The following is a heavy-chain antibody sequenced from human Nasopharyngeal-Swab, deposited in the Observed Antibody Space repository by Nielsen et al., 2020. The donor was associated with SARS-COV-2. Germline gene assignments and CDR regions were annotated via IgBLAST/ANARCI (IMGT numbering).Heavy chain of an antibody. J-gene: IGHJ6*02. D-gene: IGHD3-3*01. CDR1: GGSLNSINYY. CDR2: IYYSGSA. V-gene: IGHV4-39*07. Sequence: GSLRFSCTVSGGSLNSINYYWGWIRQPPGKGLEWIGSIYYSGSAYYNPSLKSRVTISVDTSKNQFSLKLSSVAAADTAVYYCARNEFRSGYYGTAEYYGLDVWGQGTTVTVSS. CDR3: ARNEFRSGYYGTAEYYGLDV.